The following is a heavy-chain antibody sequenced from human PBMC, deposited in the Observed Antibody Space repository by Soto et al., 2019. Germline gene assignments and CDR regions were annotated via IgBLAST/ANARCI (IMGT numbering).Heavy chain of an antibody. V-gene: IGHV3-23*01. D-gene: IGHD1-26*01. Sequence: EVQLLESGGGLVQPGGSLRLSCIVSGFPFSSYAMSWVRQAPGKGLEWVSTVSYSGGTTYYADSAKGRFTISRDNSRNTLYLQMNSLRAEDTAIYYCARRARGSENYLYYFDYWGQGTLVTVSS. CDR3: ARRARGSENYLYYFDY. J-gene: IGHJ4*02. CDR2: VSYSGGTT. CDR1: GFPFSSYA.